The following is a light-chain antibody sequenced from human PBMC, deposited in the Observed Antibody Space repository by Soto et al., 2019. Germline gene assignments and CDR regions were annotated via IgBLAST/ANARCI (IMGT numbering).Light chain of an antibody. CDR1: SSNIGADYD. CDR2: NNS. V-gene: IGLV1-40*01. J-gene: IGLJ2*01. CDR3: QSYDSSLSDVI. Sequence: QSVLTQPPSVSGAPVQRVTISCTGSSSNIGADYDVHWYQQLPGTAPKLLIYNNSNRPSGVPDRFSGSKSGTSASLAITGLQAEDEADYYCQSYDSSLSDVIFGGGTKLTVL.